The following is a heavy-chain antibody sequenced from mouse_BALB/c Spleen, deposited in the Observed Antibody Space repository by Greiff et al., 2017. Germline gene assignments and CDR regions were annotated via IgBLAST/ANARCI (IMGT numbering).Heavy chain of an antibody. CDR2: IWAGGST. J-gene: IGHJ1*01. Sequence: VKLMESGPGLVAPSQSLSITCTVSGFSLTSYGVHWVRQPPGKGLEWLGVIWAGGSTNYNSALMSRLSISKDNSKSQVFLKMNSLQTDDTAMYYCARDRWGYYWYFDVWGAGTTVTVSS. V-gene: IGHV2-9*02. CDR1: GFSLTSYG. CDR3: ARDRWGYYWYFDV. D-gene: IGHD1-1*02.